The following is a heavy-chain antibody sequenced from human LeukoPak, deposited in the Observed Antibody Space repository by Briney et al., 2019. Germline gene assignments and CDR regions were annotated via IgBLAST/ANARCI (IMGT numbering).Heavy chain of an antibody. CDR2: IHYSGST. V-gene: IGHV4-59*01. CDR1: GDSIRSYY. CDR3: ARFKRAGGWSYFDY. Sequence: LETLSLTCTVSGDSIRSYYWSWIRQSPGKGLEWIGNIHYSGSTNQNPSLKSRVTISVDTSKYQSSLRLSSVTAADTAVYYCARFKRAGGWSYFDYWGQGTLVTVSS. J-gene: IGHJ4*02. D-gene: IGHD6-19*01.